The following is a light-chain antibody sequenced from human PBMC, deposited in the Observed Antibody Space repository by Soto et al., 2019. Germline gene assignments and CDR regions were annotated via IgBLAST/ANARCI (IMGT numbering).Light chain of an antibody. CDR3: CSYAGTHPWV. Sequence: QSALTQPRSVSGSPGQSVTISCTGTSSDVGGFDYVSWYQQHPGKAPKLIIYDVNKRPSGVPDRFSGSKSGNTASLTISGLQAEDEDDCYWCSYAGTHPWVFGGGNKLTVI. J-gene: IGLJ3*02. CDR2: DVN. V-gene: IGLV2-11*01. CDR1: SSDVGGFDY.